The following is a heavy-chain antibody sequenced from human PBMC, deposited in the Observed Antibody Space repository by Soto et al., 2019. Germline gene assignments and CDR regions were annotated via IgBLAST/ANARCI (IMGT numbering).Heavy chain of an antibody. CDR3: ATMGTPVTGLYYFDY. J-gene: IGHJ4*02. V-gene: IGHV4-30-4*01. Sequence: QVQLQESGPGLVKPSQTLSLTCTVSGGSISSGHYYWSWIRQPPGKGLEWIGFISYSGTTHYSASLRSRVSISVDTSKTQFSLDLSSVTAADTAVYYCATMGTPVTGLYYFDYWGQGTLVTVSS. CDR1: GGSISSGHYY. CDR2: ISYSGTT. D-gene: IGHD4-17*01.